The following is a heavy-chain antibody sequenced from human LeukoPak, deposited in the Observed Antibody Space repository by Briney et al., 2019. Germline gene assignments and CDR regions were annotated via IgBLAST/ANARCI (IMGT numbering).Heavy chain of an antibody. D-gene: IGHD3-10*01. Sequence: PGGSLRLSCAASGFTFSSYAMSWVRQAPGKGLEWVSAISGSGGSTYYADSVKGRFTISRDNSKNTLYLQLNSLRAEDTAVYYCAKGDYYGSGSYYNLWGQGTLVTVSS. J-gene: IGHJ4*02. V-gene: IGHV3-23*01. CDR1: GFTFSSYA. CDR2: ISGSGGST. CDR3: AKGDYYGSGSYYNL.